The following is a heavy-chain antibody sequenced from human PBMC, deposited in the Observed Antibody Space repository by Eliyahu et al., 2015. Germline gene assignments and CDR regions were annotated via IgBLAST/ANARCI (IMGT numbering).Heavy chain of an antibody. J-gene: IGHJ6*02. Sequence: QVQLVESGGGVVQPGGSLXLSCAASGFSFCXYGXHWVRQTPGKGLEWVAFIWYDGSNKYYADSVKGRFTISRDNSKNTLYLQMNSLRAEDTAVYYCAKDLIGAAGTVYYYYGMDVWGHGTTVTVSS. CDR1: GFSFCXYG. CDR3: AKDLIGAAGTVYYYYGMDV. D-gene: IGHD6-13*01. CDR2: IWYDGSNK. V-gene: IGHV3-30*02.